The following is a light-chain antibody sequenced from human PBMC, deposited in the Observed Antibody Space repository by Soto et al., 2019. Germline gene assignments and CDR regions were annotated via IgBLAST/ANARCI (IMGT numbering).Light chain of an antibody. Sequence: EIMLKQSPPILSVTPGERATLSCRASQSISRSLAWYQQKPGQAPRLLISDASTRATGFPARFSGSGSGTEFTLTISSLQSEDFAVYYCQQYNNWPLTFGGGTKVDNK. V-gene: IGKV3D-15*01. CDR2: DAS. J-gene: IGKJ4*01. CDR1: QSISRS. CDR3: QQYNNWPLT.